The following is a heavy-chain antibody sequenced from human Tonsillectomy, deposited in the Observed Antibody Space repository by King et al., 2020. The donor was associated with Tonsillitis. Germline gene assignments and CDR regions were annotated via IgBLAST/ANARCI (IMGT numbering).Heavy chain of an antibody. CDR3: AKESSPYQMLFDNVLVPAAVSLDF. V-gene: IGHV3-23*04. CDR2: ITGSGGDT. J-gene: IGHJ4*02. D-gene: IGHD2-2*01. Sequence: VQLVESGGGLVQPGGSLRLSCAASGFTFSNFAMSWVRQAPGKGLDWVSAITGSGGDTYYADSVKGRFTISRDNSKTTLYLQMNSLKADDTAVYFCAKESSPYQMLFDNVLVPAAVSLDFRGQGTLVTVSA. CDR1: GFTFSNFA.